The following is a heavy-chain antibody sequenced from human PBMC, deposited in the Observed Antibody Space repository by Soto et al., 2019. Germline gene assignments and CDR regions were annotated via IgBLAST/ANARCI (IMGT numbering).Heavy chain of an antibody. J-gene: IGHJ5*02. CDR2: IYWDDDK. CDR3: AHYVSSSPAGWFDP. Sequence: QITLKESGPTLVKPTQTLTLTCTFSGFSLSTSGEAVGWIRQPPGKALEWLALIYWDDDKRYNPTLKTRLTITKDTSKNQVVLALTHMDPVDTATYYCAHYVSSSPAGWFDPWGQGILVTVSS. V-gene: IGHV2-5*02. CDR1: GFSLSTSGEA. D-gene: IGHD3-10*02.